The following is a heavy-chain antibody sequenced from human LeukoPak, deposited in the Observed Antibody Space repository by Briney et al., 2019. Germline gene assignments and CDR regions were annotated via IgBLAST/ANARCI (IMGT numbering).Heavy chain of an antibody. CDR2: ISWNSGSI. V-gene: IGHV3-9*01. D-gene: IGHD2-15*01. CDR1: GFTFDDYA. CDR3: VRGGPSTWS. J-gene: IGHJ5*02. Sequence: GGSVRLSCAASGFTFDDYAMHWVRQAPGKGLEWVSGISWNSGSIGYADSVKGRFTISRDNAKNSLYLQMNNLSAEDTAVYYCVRGGPSTWSWGQGTLVTVSS.